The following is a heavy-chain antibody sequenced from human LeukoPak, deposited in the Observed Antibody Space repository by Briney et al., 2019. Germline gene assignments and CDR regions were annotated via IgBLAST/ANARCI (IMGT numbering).Heavy chain of an antibody. J-gene: IGHJ4*02. CDR1: GFTVSSNY. Sequence: GGSLRLSCAASGFTVSSNYMSWVRQAPGKGLEWVSVIYSGGSTYYADSVKGRFTISRDNSKNTLYLQMNSLRAEDTAVYYCAKDHSSTSCFDYWGQGTLVTVS. CDR3: AKDHSSTSCFDY. CDR2: IYSGGST. V-gene: IGHV3-53*01. D-gene: IGHD2-2*01.